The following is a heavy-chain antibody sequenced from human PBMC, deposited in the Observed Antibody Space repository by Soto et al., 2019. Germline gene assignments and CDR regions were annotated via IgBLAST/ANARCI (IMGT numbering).Heavy chain of an antibody. CDR1: GGTFSSYT. D-gene: IGHD2-15*01. J-gene: IGHJ3*02. CDR3: ATSVVVAATIAFAI. CDR2: IIPILGIA. Sequence: ASVKVSCKASGGTFSSYTISWVRQAPGQGLEWMGRIIPILGIANYAQKFQGRVTITADKSTSTAYMELSSLRSEDTAVYYCATSVVVAATIAFAICGQGTMVTVSS. V-gene: IGHV1-69*02.